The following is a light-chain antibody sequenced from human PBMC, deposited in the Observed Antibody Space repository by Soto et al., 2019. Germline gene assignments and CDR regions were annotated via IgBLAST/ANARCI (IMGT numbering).Light chain of an antibody. J-gene: IGKJ1*01. CDR2: GAS. CDR3: LQYGRSRT. V-gene: IGKV3-20*01. Sequence: EIVLTQSPGTLSLSPGERATLPCRASQSVSSSYLAWYQQKPGQAPRLLIYGASSRATGIPDRFRRGGSGTDFTLSISRPEPEYFAVHYCLQYGRSRTSGQG. CDR1: QSVSSSY.